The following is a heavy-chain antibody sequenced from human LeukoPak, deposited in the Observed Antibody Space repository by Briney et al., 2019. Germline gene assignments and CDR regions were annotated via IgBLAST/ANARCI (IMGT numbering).Heavy chain of an antibody. D-gene: IGHD5-18*01. V-gene: IGHV1-2*02. Sequence: ASVKVSCKASGNTFTGYYIHWVRQAPGQGLEWMGWINPNSGATNYAQKFQGRVTMTRGTSNSTAYMELTRLRSDDTAVYYCARDTAMVTYWFDPWGQGTLVTVSS. CDR2: INPNSGAT. CDR1: GNTFTGYY. CDR3: ARDTAMVTYWFDP. J-gene: IGHJ5*02.